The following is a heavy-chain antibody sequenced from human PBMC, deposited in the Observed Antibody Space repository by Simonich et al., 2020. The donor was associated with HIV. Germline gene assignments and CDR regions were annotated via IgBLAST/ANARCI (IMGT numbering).Heavy chain of an antibody. CDR2: IRPYKGNT. D-gene: IGHD2-15*01. V-gene: IGHV1-18*01. CDR1: GYIFTSYG. Sequence: QVQLVQSGAEVKKPGASVKVSCKASGYIFTSYGISWVRQAPGQGLEWMGWIRPYKGNTNYAQKLQGRVTMTTDTSTSTAYMELRSLRSDDTAVYYCARGSPQDPYYYYYYMDVWGKGTTVTVSS. CDR3: ARGSPQDPYYYYYYMDV. J-gene: IGHJ6*03.